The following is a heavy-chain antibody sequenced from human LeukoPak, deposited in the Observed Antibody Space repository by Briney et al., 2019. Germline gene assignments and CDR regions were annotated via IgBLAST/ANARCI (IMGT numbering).Heavy chain of an antibody. Sequence: ASVKVSCKASGCTFTGYYMHWVRQAPGQGLEWMGWINPNSGGTNYEQKFQGRVTMTRDTSISTAYMELSRLRSDDTAVYYCARGSYSGSYSDAFDSWGQGTMVTVSS. CDR2: INPNSGGT. CDR1: GCTFTGYY. CDR3: ARGSYSGSYSDAFDS. J-gene: IGHJ3*02. D-gene: IGHD1-26*01. V-gene: IGHV1-2*02.